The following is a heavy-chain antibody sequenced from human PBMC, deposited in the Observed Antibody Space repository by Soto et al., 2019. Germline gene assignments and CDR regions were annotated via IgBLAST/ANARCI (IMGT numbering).Heavy chain of an antibody. J-gene: IGHJ3*01. CDR2: IIPILGIA. Sequence: SVKVSCKASGGTFSSYTISWVRQAPGQGLEWMGRIIPILGIANYAQKFQGRVTITADKSTSTAYMELSSLRSEDTAVYYCASLNYDSSGYYYDSHAFDLWGQATMVT. V-gene: IGHV1-69*02. D-gene: IGHD3-22*01. CDR1: GGTFSSYT. CDR3: ASLNYDSSGYYYDSHAFDL.